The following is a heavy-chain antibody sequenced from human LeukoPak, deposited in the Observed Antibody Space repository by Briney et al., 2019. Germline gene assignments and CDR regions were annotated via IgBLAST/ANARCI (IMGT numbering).Heavy chain of an antibody. CDR3: ARDRWDLYNWIRLFDY. V-gene: IGHV4-59*01. CDR2: IYYSGSI. CDR1: GGSISSYY. J-gene: IGHJ4*02. D-gene: IGHD1-20*01. Sequence: SETLSLTCTVSGGSISSYYWSWIRQPPGKGLEWIGYIYYSGSINYNPSLKSRVTISVDTSKNQFSLKLSSVTAADTAVYYCARDRWDLYNWIRLFDYWGQGTLVTVSS.